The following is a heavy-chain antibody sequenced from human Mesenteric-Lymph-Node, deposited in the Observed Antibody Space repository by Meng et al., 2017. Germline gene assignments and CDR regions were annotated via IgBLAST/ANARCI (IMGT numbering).Heavy chain of an antibody. V-gene: IGHV1-69*06. CDR2: IIPIFGTA. CDR3: ARGPYYYDSSGYHDY. D-gene: IGHD3-22*01. Sequence: GQSGGEVKKPGSSVKVSCKASGGTFSSYAISWVRQAPGQGLEWMGGIIPIFGTANYAQKFQGRVTITADKSTSTAYMELSSLRSEDTAVYYCARGPYYYDSSGYHDYWGQGTLVTVSS. CDR1: GGTFSSYA. J-gene: IGHJ4*02.